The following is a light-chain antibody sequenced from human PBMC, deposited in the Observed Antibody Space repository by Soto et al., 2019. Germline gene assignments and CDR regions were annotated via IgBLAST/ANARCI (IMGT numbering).Light chain of an antibody. Sequence: QSVLTQPPSVSGTPGQSVTISCSGGTSNVGRNAVNWYQQFPGTAPRLLIQHHNQRPSGVPDRFSASKSGTSASLAISGLQSEDEADYYCGTWDDSLNAVLFGGGTKLTVL. CDR1: TSNVGRNA. V-gene: IGLV1-44*01. CDR2: HHN. J-gene: IGLJ3*02. CDR3: GTWDDSLNAVL.